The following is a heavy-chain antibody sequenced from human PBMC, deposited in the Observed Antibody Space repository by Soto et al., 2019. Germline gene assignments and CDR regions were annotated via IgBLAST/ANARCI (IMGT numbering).Heavy chain of an antibody. CDR2: ISYDGSNK. D-gene: IGHD3-10*01. J-gene: IGHJ6*02. CDR3: ARDEVVLPWFGESTGTYYYYGMDV. CDR1: GFTFSSYA. V-gene: IGHV3-30-3*01. Sequence: QVQLVESGGGVVQPGRSLRLSCAASGFTFSSYAMHWVRQAPGKGLEWVAVISYDGSNKYYADSVKGRFTISRDNSKNTGYLQMNSVRAEDTAVYYLARDEVVLPWFGESTGTYYYYGMDVWGQGTTVTVSS.